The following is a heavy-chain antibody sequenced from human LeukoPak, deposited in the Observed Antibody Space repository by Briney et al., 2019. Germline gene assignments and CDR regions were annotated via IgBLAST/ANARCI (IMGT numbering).Heavy chain of an antibody. Sequence: ASVKVSCKTSGYSFTAYYMHWVRQAPGRGLEWMGWINPNSGGTNYAQKFQGRVTMTRDTSISTAYMELSRLRSDDTAVYYCTRSGGYSAYVLIDPWGQGTLVTVSS. CDR3: TRSGGYSAYVLIDP. J-gene: IGHJ5*02. D-gene: IGHD5-12*01. V-gene: IGHV1-2*02. CDR1: GYSFTAYY. CDR2: INPNSGGT.